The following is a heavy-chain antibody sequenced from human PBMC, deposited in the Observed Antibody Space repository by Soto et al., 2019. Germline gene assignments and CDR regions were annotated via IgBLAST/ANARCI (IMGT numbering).Heavy chain of an antibody. D-gene: IGHD2-15*01. CDR2: IHSSGVA. CDR3: ASVVVGANRQTSSDH. Sequence: SETLSFTCTFSPGSITIGDYFWAWIRQPPGKGLELIRRIHSSGVAYYSPSLKSRASISIDKSKNQFSLKLTSVNAGDTAVYFSASVVVGANRQTSSDHWGQGTLVTVSS. J-gene: IGHJ4*02. V-gene: IGHV4-39*01. CDR1: PGSITIGDYF.